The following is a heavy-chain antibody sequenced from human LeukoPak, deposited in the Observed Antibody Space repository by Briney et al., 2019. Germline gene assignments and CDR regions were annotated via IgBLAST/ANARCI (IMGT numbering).Heavy chain of an antibody. Sequence: GGSLRLSCAASGFTFSSYSMNWVRQAPGKGLEWVSSISSSSSYIYYADSVKGRFTISRDNAENSLYLQMNSLRAEDTAVYYCARDGPLTGDKDYWGQGTLVTVSS. CDR1: GFTFSSYS. CDR2: ISSSSSYI. J-gene: IGHJ4*02. D-gene: IGHD7-27*01. CDR3: ARDGPLTGDKDY. V-gene: IGHV3-21*01.